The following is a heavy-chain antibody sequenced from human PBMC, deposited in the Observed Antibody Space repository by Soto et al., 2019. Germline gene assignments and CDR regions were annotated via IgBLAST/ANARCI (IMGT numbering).Heavy chain of an antibody. CDR2: IIPIFGTA. Sequence: SVKVSCKASGGTFSSYAISWVRQAPGQGLEWMGGIIPIFGTANYAQKFQGRVTITADKSTSTAYMELSSLRSEDTAVYYCASGRAVNGYYYYGMDVWGQGTTVTVSS. J-gene: IGHJ6*02. V-gene: IGHV1-69*06. CDR1: GGTFSSYA. CDR3: ASGRAVNGYYYYGMDV. D-gene: IGHD3-10*01.